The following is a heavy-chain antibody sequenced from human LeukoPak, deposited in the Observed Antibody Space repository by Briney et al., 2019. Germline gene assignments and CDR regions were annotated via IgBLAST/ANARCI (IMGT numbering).Heavy chain of an antibody. Sequence: PGGSLRLSCAASGFTFSSYAMSWVRQARGRGLERVSAISGSGGSTYYADSVKGRFTISRDNSKNTLYLQMNSLRAEDTAVYYCAKALENWGPYYYYGMDVWGQGTTVTVSS. CDR2: ISGSGGST. CDR1: GFTFSSYA. V-gene: IGHV3-23*01. CDR3: AKALENWGPYYYYGMDV. J-gene: IGHJ6*02. D-gene: IGHD7-27*01.